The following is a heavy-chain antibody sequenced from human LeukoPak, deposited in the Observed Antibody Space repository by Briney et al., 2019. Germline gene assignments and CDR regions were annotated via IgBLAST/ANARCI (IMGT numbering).Heavy chain of an antibody. Sequence: ASVKVSCKASGYTFTSYGISWVRQAPGQGLEWMGWINPNSGGTNYAQKFQGRVTMTRDTSISTAYMELSRLRSDDTAVYYCARDPSGSYYGGAFYWGQGTLVTVSS. J-gene: IGHJ4*02. CDR2: INPNSGGT. CDR1: GYTFTSYG. D-gene: IGHD1-26*01. CDR3: ARDPSGSYYGGAFY. V-gene: IGHV1-2*02.